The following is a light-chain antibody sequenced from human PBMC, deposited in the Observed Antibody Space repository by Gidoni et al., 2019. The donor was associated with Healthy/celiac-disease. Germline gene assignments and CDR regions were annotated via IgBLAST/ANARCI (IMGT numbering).Light chain of an antibody. CDR2: TAS. J-gene: IGKJ1*01. CDR1: QSISSW. CDR3: QQYNSYSWT. Sequence: DIQMTQSPSTLSASVGDRVTITCRASQSISSWLAWYQQKPGKAPKLLIYTASSFESGVPSRFSGSGSGTEFTLTISSLQPDDFATYYCQQYNSYSWTFXQXTKVEIK. V-gene: IGKV1-5*03.